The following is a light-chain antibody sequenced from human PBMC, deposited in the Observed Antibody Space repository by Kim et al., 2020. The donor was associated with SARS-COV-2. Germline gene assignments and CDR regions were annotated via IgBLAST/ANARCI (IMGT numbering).Light chain of an antibody. CDR1: KLGDKY. J-gene: IGLJ2*01. Sequence: SYELTQPPSVSVSPGQTASITCSGDKLGDKYACWYQQKPGHSPLLVIYQDTKRPSGIPERFSGSNSGNTATLTISGTQAMDEADYYCQAWDSSTVVFGGGTKLTVL. CDR3: QAWDSSTVV. V-gene: IGLV3-1*01. CDR2: QDT.